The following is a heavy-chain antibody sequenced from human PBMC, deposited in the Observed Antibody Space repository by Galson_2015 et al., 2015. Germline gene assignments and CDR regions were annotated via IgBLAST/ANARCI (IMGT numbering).Heavy chain of an antibody. J-gene: IGHJ4*02. V-gene: IGHV3-30*18. CDR2: ISYDGSNK. CDR3: AKDHGYSGYDYPDY. CDR1: GFTFSSYG. Sequence: SLRLSCAASGFTFSSYGMHWVRQAPGKGLEWVAVISYDGSNKYYADSVKGRFTISRDNSKNTLYLQMNSLRAEDTAVYYCAKDHGYSGYDYPDYWGQGTLVTVSS. D-gene: IGHD5-12*01.